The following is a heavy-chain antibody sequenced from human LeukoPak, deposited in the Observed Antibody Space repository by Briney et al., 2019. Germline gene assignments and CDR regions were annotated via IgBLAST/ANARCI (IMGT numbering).Heavy chain of an antibody. CDR3: ARGATGTTFYPRLDP. CDR2: IIPTYRTP. J-gene: IGHJ5*02. CDR1: GGTFGIYG. V-gene: IGHV1-69*05. Sequence: SVKVSCKASGGTFGIYGMSWVRQAPGQGLEWMRGIIPTYRTPTYAERFQGRVTITTDDSTSTVYMELTSLRSDDTAVYYCARGATGTTFYPRLDPWGQGTLVTVSS. D-gene: IGHD1-7*01.